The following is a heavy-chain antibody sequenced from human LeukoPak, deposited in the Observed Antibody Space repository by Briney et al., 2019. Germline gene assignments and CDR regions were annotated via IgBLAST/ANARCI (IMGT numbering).Heavy chain of an antibody. J-gene: IGHJ5*02. CDR1: GYTFTGYY. Sequence: VSVKVSCKASGYTFTGYYMHWVRQAPGQGLEWMGWINPNSGGTNYAQKFQGRVTMTRDTSISTAYMELSRLRSDDTAVYYCARDWSGYSGYERYNWFDPWGQGTLVTVSS. CDR3: ARDWSGYSGYERYNWFDP. D-gene: IGHD5-12*01. V-gene: IGHV1-2*02. CDR2: INPNSGGT.